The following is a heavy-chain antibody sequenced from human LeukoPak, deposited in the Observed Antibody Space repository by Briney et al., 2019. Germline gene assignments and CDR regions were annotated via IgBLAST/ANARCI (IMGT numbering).Heavy chain of an antibody. J-gene: IGHJ4*02. CDR2: MYISGST. V-gene: IGHV4-4*07. CDR1: GVSVTNYY. D-gene: IGHD1-26*01. Sequence: SETLTLTCTVSGVSVTNYYWAWIRQPAGKGLEWIGRMYISGSTNYNPSLKSRVTISIDKTKNQFSLKLRSVTAADTAVYYCARDYLVGAPLDSWGQGALVTVSP. CDR3: ARDYLVGAPLDS.